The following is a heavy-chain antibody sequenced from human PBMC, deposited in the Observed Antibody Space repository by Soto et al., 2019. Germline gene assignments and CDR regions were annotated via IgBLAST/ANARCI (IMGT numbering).Heavy chain of an antibody. Sequence: EVQLLESGGGLVQPGGSLRLSCAASGFTFSSYAMSWVRQAPGKGLEWVSAISGSGGSTYYADSVKGRFTISRDNSKNTLYLQMNSLRAEDTAVYYCAKGDGDYDFWSGYYPYYYYGMDVW. D-gene: IGHD3-3*01. CDR3: AKGDGDYDFWSGYYPYYYYGMDV. J-gene: IGHJ6*01. CDR2: ISGSGGST. CDR1: GFTFSSYA. V-gene: IGHV3-23*01.